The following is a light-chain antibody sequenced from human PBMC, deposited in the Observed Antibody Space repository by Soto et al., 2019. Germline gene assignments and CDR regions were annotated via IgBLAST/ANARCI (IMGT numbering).Light chain of an antibody. V-gene: IGKV3-20*01. Sequence: EVVLTQSPGTLSLSPGERATLSCRASQSVSNNYLAWYQHKPGQAPRLLIYDASSRATGIPDRFSGTESGTEFTLTISSLRPDDFATYYCQQYNDYSAWTFGQGTKVDIK. CDR3: QQYNDYSAWT. CDR2: DAS. J-gene: IGKJ1*01. CDR1: QSVSNNY.